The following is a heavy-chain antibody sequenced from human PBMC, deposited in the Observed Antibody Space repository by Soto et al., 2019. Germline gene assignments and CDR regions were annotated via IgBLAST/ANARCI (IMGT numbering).Heavy chain of an antibody. CDR2: ISYDGSNK. Sequence: QVQLVESGGGVVQPGRSLRLSCAASGFTSSSYAMHWVRQAPGKGLEWVAVISYDGSNKYYADSVKGRFTISRDNSKNTVYLQMNSLRAEDTAVYYCARDSGYYDFWRGYPNTYYYYGMDVWGQGTTVTVSS. CDR3: ARDSGYYDFWRGYPNTYYYYGMDV. V-gene: IGHV3-30-3*01. J-gene: IGHJ6*02. CDR1: GFTSSSYA. D-gene: IGHD3-3*01.